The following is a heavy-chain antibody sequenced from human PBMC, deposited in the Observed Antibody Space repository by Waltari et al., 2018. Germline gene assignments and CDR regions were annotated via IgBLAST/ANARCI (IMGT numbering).Heavy chain of an antibody. D-gene: IGHD5-12*01. J-gene: IGHJ5*02. CDR2: IYYGGST. V-gene: IGHV4-39*01. CDR3: ARHWKKSGYRFDP. Sequence: QLQLQDPGPGLARPSETLCLTCSVAGGPISRGSFYWGWIRQSPGKGLELIGSIYYGGSTTYNSNLKSRVTISGDTSKNQFSLKLSSVTAEDTAVYYCARHWKKSGYRFDPWGQGTLVTVSS. CDR1: GGPISRGSFY.